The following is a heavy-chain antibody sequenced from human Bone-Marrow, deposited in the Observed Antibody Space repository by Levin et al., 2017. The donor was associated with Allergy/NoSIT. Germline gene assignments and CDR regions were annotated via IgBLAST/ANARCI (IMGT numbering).Heavy chain of an antibody. D-gene: IGHD3-10*01. CDR3: VRGLEDYYGSGRSYCYYGMDL. CDR1: GGSINNGGYS. CDR2: NYYRGSTYSGNT. V-gene: IGHV4-30-2*01. Sequence: NASETLSLTCAVSGGSINNGGYSWSWIRQPPGTGLEWIGYNYYRGSTYSGNTYYNPSLKSRVTISVDRSKNQFSLKLSSVTAADTAVYYCVRGLEDYYGSGRSYCYYGMDLWGQGTTVTVSS. J-gene: IGHJ6*02.